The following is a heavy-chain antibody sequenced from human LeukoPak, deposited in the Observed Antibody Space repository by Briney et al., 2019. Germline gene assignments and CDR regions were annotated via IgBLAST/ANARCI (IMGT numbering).Heavy chain of an antibody. J-gene: IGHJ4*02. CDR1: GFTFSSYG. Sequence: PGGSLRLSCAASGFTFSSYGMHWVRQAPGKGLEWVAFIRYDGSNKYYADSVKGRFTISRDNSKNTLYLQMNSLRAEDTAVYYCAKDGSRYSYGADYWGQGTLSPSPQ. CDR2: IRYDGSNK. V-gene: IGHV3-30*02. D-gene: IGHD5-18*01. CDR3: AKDGSRYSYGADY.